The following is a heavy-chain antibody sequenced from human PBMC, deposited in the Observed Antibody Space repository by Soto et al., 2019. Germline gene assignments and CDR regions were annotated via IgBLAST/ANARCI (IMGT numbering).Heavy chain of an antibody. CDR1: GFTFTSSA. Sequence: ASVKVSCKASGFTFTSSAVQWVRQARGQRLEWIGWIVAGSGNTNYAQKFQERVTITRDMSTSTAYMELSSLRSEDTAVYYCAAEESRGYSHYWGQGTLVTVSS. D-gene: IGHD5-18*01. CDR2: IVAGSGNT. V-gene: IGHV1-58*01. J-gene: IGHJ4*02. CDR3: AAEESRGYSHY.